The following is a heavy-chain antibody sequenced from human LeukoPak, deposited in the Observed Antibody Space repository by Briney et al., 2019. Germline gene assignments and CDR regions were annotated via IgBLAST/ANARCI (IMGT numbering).Heavy chain of an antibody. J-gene: IGHJ4*02. CDR3: LRDRGYSTYDC. CDR1: RFTVSSNY. Sequence: GGSLRLSRAASRFTVSSNYVGWVRQAPGKGLEWVSIIYSDGSTYYTDYVKGRFTIYRDNAKNPLYLQMNTLRAEDTAVYYCLRDRGYSTYDCWGQGTLVTVS. CDR2: IYSDGST. V-gene: IGHV3-53*01. D-gene: IGHD6-13*01.